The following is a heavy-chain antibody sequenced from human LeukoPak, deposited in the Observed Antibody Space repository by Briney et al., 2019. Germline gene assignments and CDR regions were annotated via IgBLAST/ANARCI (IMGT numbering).Heavy chain of an antibody. CDR3: ARTVTTVGRRSLWAFDI. Sequence: GGSLRLSCAASGFTLSSYRKSWLRQAPGKGRVWVANIKQDESEKYYVDSVKRRFTITRENAKTSLYLQMNSLSAEDTAVYYCARTVTTVGRRSLWAFDIWGQGTMVSVSS. CDR1: GFTLSSYR. V-gene: IGHV3-7*01. D-gene: IGHD4-23*01. CDR2: IKQDESEK. J-gene: IGHJ3*02.